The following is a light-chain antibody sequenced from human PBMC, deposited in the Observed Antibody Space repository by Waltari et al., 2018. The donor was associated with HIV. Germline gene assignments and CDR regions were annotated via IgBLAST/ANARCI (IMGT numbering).Light chain of an antibody. CDR3: MQPLQTPWT. CDR2: LGS. CDR1: QSLLHSNGYTH. J-gene: IGKJ1*01. Sequence: DIVVTQSPLSLPVTPGEPASIPCRSSQSLLHSNGYTHLDWYLQKPGQSPQLLIYLGSNRASGVPERFSGSGSGTNFTLRIGRVAAEDVGVYYCMQPLQTPWTFGQGTKVEIK. V-gene: IGKV2-28*01.